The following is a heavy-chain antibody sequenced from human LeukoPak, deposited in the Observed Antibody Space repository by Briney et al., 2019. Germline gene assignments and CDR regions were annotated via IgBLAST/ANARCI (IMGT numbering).Heavy chain of an antibody. J-gene: IGHJ6*02. V-gene: IGHV1-18*04. CDR2: IIAYNGNK. CDR3: AREYDSSGYYYDMYYYYGMDV. CDR1: VYTFTSCG. D-gene: IGHD3-22*01. Sequence: ASVKLSCKGSVYTFTSCGSSCDWRSPRQGPGWMGWIIAYNGNKNYAQKLQGRVTMTTDTSTSTAYMELRSLRSDDTAVYYCAREYDSSGYYYDMYYYYGMDVWGQGTTVTVSS.